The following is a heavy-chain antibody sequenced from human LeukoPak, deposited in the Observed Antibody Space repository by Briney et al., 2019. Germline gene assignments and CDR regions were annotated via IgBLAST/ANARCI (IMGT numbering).Heavy chain of an antibody. V-gene: IGHV4-59*08. Sequence: SETLSLTCTVSGGSISSYYWSWIRQPPGKGLEWIGYIYYSGSTNYNPSLKSRVTISVDTSKNQFSLKLSSVTAADTAVYYCAGPQGIAVAGGGKGRYHYYGMDVWGQGTTVTVSS. D-gene: IGHD6-19*01. CDR1: GGSISSYY. CDR2: IYYSGST. CDR3: AGPQGIAVAGGGKGRYHYYGMDV. J-gene: IGHJ6*02.